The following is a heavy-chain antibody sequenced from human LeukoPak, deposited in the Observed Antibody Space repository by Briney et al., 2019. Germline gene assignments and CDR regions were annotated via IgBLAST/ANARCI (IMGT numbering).Heavy chain of an antibody. V-gene: IGHV1-2*02. Sequence: GASVKVSCKASGYTFRGYYVHWVRQAPGQGLECMGWVNPNSGATDYAQKFQGRVTMTRDVSIDTAYMELTGLRSDDTAVYYCARGRAAGVVFSMREAVWGQGTLVTVSS. J-gene: IGHJ4*02. CDR1: GYTFRGYY. CDR2: VNPNSGAT. CDR3: ARGRAAGVVFSMREAV. D-gene: IGHD3-22*01.